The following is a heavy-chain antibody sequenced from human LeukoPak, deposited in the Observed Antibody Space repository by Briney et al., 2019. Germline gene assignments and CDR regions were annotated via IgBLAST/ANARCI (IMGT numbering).Heavy chain of an antibody. CDR1: GFTFSSYG. Sequence: GGSLRLSCAASGFTFSSYGMHWVRQAPGKGLEWVSVIWYDGSSKYYADSVKGRFTISRDNSKNTLYLQMNSLRAEDTAVYYCARDTYGSGALWFDPWGQGTLVTVSS. CDR3: ARDTYGSGALWFDP. V-gene: IGHV3-33*01. CDR2: IWYDGSSK. J-gene: IGHJ5*02. D-gene: IGHD3-10*01.